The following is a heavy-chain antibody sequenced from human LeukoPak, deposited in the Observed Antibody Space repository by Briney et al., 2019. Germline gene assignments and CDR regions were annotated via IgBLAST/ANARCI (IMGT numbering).Heavy chain of an antibody. V-gene: IGHV3-23*01. CDR1: GFTFSTYA. J-gene: IGHJ4*02. CDR3: AKGIITPDY. D-gene: IGHD2-15*01. CDR2: ISGIGSDT. Sequence: GGSLRLSCAASGFTFSTYAMSWVRQAPWKGLEWVSGISGIGSDTCYADSVKGRFTISRDNSKNTLYLDMNSLRAAEDTAVYHCAKGIITPDYWGQGTLVTVSS.